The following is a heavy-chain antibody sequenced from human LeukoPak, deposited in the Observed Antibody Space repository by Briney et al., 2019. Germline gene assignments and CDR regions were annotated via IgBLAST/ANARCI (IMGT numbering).Heavy chain of an antibody. CDR2: ISGSGGST. V-gene: IGHV3-23*01. J-gene: IGHJ4*02. CDR1: GFTFSSYA. Sequence: GGSLRLSCAASGFTFSSYAMSWVRQAPGKGLEWVSAISGSGGSTYYADSVKGRFTISIDNSKNTLYLQMNSLRAEDTAVYYCANARGGGPKGPQDYWGQGTLVTVSS. CDR3: ANARGGGPKGPQDY. D-gene: IGHD3-10*01.